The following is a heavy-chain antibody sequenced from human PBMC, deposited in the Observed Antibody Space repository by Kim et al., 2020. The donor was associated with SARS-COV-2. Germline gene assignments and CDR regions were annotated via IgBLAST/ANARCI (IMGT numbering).Heavy chain of an antibody. CDR2: IYYSGST. D-gene: IGHD4-4*01. Sequence: SETLSLTCTVSGGSISSYYWSWIRQPPGKGLEWIGYIYYSGSTNYNPSLKSRVTISVDTSKNQFSLKLSSVTAADTAVYYCARTHSNWEHYYGMDVWVPGTTVTVSS. J-gene: IGHJ6*02. CDR1: GGSISSYY. V-gene: IGHV4-59*01. CDR3: ARTHSNWEHYYGMDV.